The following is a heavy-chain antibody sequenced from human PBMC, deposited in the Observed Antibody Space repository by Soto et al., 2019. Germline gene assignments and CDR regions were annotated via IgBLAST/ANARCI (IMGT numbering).Heavy chain of an antibody. D-gene: IGHD2-15*01. CDR2: IIPILGIA. CDR3: ARTPSRYCSGGSCYSFAFDF. CDR1: GGTFSSYT. Sequence: ASVKVSCKASGGTFSSYTISWVRQAPGQGLEWMGRIIPILGIANYAQKFQGRVTITADKSTSTAYMELSSLRSEDTAVYYWARTPSRYCSGGSCYSFAFDFWGQGTMVTVSS. V-gene: IGHV1-69*02. J-gene: IGHJ3*01.